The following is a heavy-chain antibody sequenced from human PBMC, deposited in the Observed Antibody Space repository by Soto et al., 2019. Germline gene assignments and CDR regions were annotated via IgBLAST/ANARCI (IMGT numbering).Heavy chain of an antibody. Sequence: GGSLRLSCAASGFTFSSYWMHWVRQAPGKGLVWVSRINGDGSNTNYADSVKGRFTISRDNAKNTLYLQMNSLRADDTAVYYCARVCTGGSCYQFDSWGQGTLVTVSS. CDR2: INGDGSNT. V-gene: IGHV3-74*01. CDR3: ARVCTGGSCYQFDS. D-gene: IGHD2-15*01. J-gene: IGHJ4*02. CDR1: GFTFSSYW.